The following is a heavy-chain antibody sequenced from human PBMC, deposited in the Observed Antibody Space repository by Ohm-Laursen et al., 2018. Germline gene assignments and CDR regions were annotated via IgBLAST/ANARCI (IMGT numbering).Heavy chain of an antibody. D-gene: IGHD5-18*01. CDR2: INHSGST. CDR3: ARRKPGYSYGAGFDY. V-gene: IGHV4-34*01. Sequence: SETLSLTCAVYGGSFSGYYWSWIRQPPGKGLEWIGEINHSGSTNYNPSLKSRVTISVDTSKNQFSLKLSSVTAADTAVYYCARRKPGYSYGAGFDYWGQGTLVTVSS. J-gene: IGHJ4*02. CDR1: GGSFSGYY.